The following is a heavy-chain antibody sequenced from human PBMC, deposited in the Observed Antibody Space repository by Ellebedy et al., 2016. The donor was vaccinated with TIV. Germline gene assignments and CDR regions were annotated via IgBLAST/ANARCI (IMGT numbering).Heavy chain of an antibody. CDR3: ATTSGYGTGWFGRNDH. J-gene: IGHJ4*02. V-gene: IGHV3-23*01. CDR1: GFTFSSSA. D-gene: IGHD6-19*01. Sequence: GESLKISCAASGFTFSSSAMSWVRQAPGKGLEWVSSIRSGGDTSYAGSVKGRFSISRDNSESTLYRQMNNLRVEETAVYYCATTSGYGTGWFGRNDHWGQGTLVTVSS. CDR2: IRSGGDT.